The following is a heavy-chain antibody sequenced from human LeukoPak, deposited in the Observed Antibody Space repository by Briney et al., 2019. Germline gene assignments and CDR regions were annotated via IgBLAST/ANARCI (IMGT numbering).Heavy chain of an antibody. CDR2: IGTAGDP. D-gene: IGHD6-13*01. Sequence: GGSLRLSCAASGFTFSSYDMHWVRQAAGKGLEWVSAIGTAGDPCYPGSVRGRFTISRENAKNSLYLQMNSLSAGDTAVYYCARGRSSWDAFDIWGQGTMVTVSS. CDR1: GFTFSSYD. J-gene: IGHJ3*02. CDR3: ARGRSSWDAFDI. V-gene: IGHV3-13*05.